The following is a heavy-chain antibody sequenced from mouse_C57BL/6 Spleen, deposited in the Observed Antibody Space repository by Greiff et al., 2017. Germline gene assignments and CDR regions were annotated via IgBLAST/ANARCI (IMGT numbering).Heavy chain of an antibody. D-gene: IGHD1-1*01. CDR3: ARSDYGSSYWYFDV. CDR2: IYPRSGNT. J-gene: IGHJ1*03. Sequence: VQLQQSGAELARPGASVKLSCKASGYTFTSYGISWVKQRTGQGLEWIGEIYPRSGNTYYNEKVKGKATLTADKSSSTAYMELRSLTSEDSAVYFCARSDYGSSYWYFDVWGTGTTVTVSS. V-gene: IGHV1-81*01. CDR1: GYTFTSYG.